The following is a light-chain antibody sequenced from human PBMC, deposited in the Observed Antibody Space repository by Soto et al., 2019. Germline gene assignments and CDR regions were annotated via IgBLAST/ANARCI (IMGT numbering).Light chain of an antibody. Sequence: QSVLTQRASVSGSPGQSITISCTGTSSDVGGYNYVSWYQQHPGKAPKLMIYEVSNRPSGVSNRFSGSKSGNTASLTISGLQAEDEADYYCSSYTSSSIDYVFGTGTKLTVL. J-gene: IGLJ1*01. CDR1: SSDVGGYNY. V-gene: IGLV2-14*01. CDR3: SSYTSSSIDYV. CDR2: EVS.